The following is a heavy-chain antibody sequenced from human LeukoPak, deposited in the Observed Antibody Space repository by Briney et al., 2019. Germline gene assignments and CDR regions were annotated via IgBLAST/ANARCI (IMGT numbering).Heavy chain of an antibody. CDR3: AKPREKSGSYQYYFDY. J-gene: IGHJ4*02. D-gene: IGHD1-26*01. CDR2: IRYDGSNK. Sequence: PGGSLRLSCAASGFTFSSYGMHWVRQAPGKGLEWVAFIRYDGSNKYYADSVKGRFTISRDNSKNTLYLQMNSLRAEDTAVYYCAKPREKSGSYQYYFDYWGQGTLVTVSS. V-gene: IGHV3-30*02. CDR1: GFTFSSYG.